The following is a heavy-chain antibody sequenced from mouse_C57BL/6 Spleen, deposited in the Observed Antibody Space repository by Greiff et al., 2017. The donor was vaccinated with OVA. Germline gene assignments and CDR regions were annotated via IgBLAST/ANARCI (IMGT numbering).Heavy chain of an antibody. D-gene: IGHD1-1*01. J-gene: IGHJ3*01. CDR3: ARPPYGSSYAWFAY. CDR2: IYPRSGNT. Sequence: LVESGAELARPGASVKLSCKASGYTFTSYGISWVKQRTGQGLEWIGEIYPRSGNTYYNEKFKGKATLTADKYSSTAYMELRSLTSEDSAVYCCARPPYGSSYAWFAYWGQGTLVTVSA. V-gene: IGHV1-81*01. CDR1: GYTFTSYG.